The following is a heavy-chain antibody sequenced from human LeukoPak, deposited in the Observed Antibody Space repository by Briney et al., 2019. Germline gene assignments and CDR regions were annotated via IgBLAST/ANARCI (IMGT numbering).Heavy chain of an antibody. CDR3: ARDLAYSSDY. CDR1: GFTFSTYA. V-gene: IGHV3-74*01. D-gene: IGHD5-18*01. Sequence: PGGSLRLSCAASGFTFSTYAMSGVRQAPGRGLVWVSRIDGDGSSTTYADSVKGRFTISRDNAKNTLFLQMNNLRAEDTAVYYCARDLAYSSDYWGQGTLVTVSS. CDR2: IDGDGSST. J-gene: IGHJ4*02.